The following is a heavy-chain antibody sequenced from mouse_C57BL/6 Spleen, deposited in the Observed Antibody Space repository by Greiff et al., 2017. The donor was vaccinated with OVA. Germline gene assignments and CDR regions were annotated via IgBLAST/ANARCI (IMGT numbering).Heavy chain of an antibody. CDR3: TTNGNEGYYVDY. J-gene: IGHJ2*01. Sequence: VQLQQSGAELVRPGASVKLSCKASGYTFTSYGISWVKQRTGQGLEWIGGIYPKGGNTYYHEKFKGKATLTADKSSSTAYMELRSLTSEDSAVYFCTTNGNEGYYVDYWGQGTTLTVSS. CDR2: IYPKGGNT. CDR1: GYTFTSYG. V-gene: IGHV1-81*01.